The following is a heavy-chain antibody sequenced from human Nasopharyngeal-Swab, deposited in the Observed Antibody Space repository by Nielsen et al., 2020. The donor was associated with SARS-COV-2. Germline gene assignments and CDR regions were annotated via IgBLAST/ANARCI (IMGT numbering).Heavy chain of an antibody. V-gene: IGHV4-39*07. CDR2: IYYTGTT. J-gene: IGHJ4*02. CDR3: AREVGGDGYHEY. CDR1: GDSISGSNSY. Sequence: SETLSPTCAVSGDSISGSNSYWGWIRQPPGKGLEWIGSIYYTGTTYYNPSLRSRVTVSVDTSQNQFSLKLTSVTAADTAVYYCAREVGGDGYHEYWGQGSLVTVSS. D-gene: IGHD5-24*01.